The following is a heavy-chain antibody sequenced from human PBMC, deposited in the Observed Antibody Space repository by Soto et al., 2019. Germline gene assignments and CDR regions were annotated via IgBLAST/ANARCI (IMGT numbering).Heavy chain of an antibody. CDR3: AKVGELAVGGFDY. CDR2: ISDTGGST. J-gene: IGHJ4*02. CDR1: GFTFSSYA. V-gene: IGHV3-23*01. Sequence: EVQLLESGGGLVQPGGSLRLSCAASGFTFSSYAMSWVRQAPGKGLEWASRISDTGGSTYYADSVKGRFTISRDSSKNTLYLQMNSLRADDTAIYYCAKVGELAVGGFDYWGQGTLVTVSS. D-gene: IGHD2-15*01.